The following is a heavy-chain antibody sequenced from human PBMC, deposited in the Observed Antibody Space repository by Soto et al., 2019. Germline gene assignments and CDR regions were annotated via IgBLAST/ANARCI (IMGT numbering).Heavy chain of an antibody. J-gene: IGHJ1*01. CDR3: AKGVPGIAVAGTGYFQH. CDR2: ISGSSNTK. CDR1: GFTFNSYS. D-gene: IGHD6-19*01. V-gene: IGHV3-48*01. Sequence: GGSLRLSCAASGFTFNSYSMNWVRQAPGKGLEWVSYISGSSNTKYYTDSVKGRFTISRDNSKNSLYLQMNSLRAEDTAVYYCAKGVPGIAVAGTGYFQHWGQGTLVTVSS.